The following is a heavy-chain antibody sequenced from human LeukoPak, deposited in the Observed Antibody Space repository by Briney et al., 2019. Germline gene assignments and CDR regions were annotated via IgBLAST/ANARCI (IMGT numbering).Heavy chain of an antibody. Sequence: GASVKVSCKASGYTFTGYYMNWVRQAPGQGLEWMGWINPKSGGTNYAPKFQGRVTMTRDTSISTAYMELSRLRSDDTAVYYCARERAPNKLTGIVVVRLTNWGQGTLVTVSS. CDR1: GYTFTGYY. D-gene: IGHD3-22*01. CDR2: INPKSGGT. CDR3: ARERAPNKLTGIVVVRLTN. V-gene: IGHV1-2*02. J-gene: IGHJ4*02.